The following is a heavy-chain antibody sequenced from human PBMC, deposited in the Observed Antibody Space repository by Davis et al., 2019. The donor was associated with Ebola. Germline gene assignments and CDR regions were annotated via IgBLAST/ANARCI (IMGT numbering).Heavy chain of an antibody. CDR2: IYYSGST. Sequence: MPSETLSLTCTVSGGSISSYYWSWIRQPPGKGLEWIGSIYYSGSTYYNPSLKSRVTISVDTSKNQFSLKLSSVTAADTAVYYCASEATAMVYYYYGMDVWGQGTTVTVSS. J-gene: IGHJ6*02. V-gene: IGHV4-59*05. CDR1: GGSISSYY. D-gene: IGHD5-18*01. CDR3: ASEATAMVYYYYGMDV.